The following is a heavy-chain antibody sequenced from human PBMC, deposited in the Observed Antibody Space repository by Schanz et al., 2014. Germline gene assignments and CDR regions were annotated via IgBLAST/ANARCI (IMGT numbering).Heavy chain of an antibody. CDR3: ARSYSSGWYPYYYGMDV. Sequence: VQLVESGGGLVQPGGSLRLSCAVSGFTFSSYAMSWVRQAPGKGLEWVSTISGGGGGYRPYADSVKGRFTISRDNAKNSLYLEMTSLRGEDTAVYYCARSYSSGWYPYYYGMDVWGQGTTVTVSS. V-gene: IGHV3-23*04. D-gene: IGHD6-19*01. J-gene: IGHJ6*02. CDR1: GFTFSSYA. CDR2: ISGGGGGYR.